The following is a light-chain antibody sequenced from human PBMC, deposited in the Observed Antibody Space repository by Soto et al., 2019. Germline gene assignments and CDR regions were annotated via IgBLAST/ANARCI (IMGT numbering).Light chain of an antibody. J-gene: IGKJ1*01. Sequence: EIVLTQSPATLSLSPGERATLSCRAGQSVTSNYLAWYQQKPGQAPRLLIFGASIRATGLPDRFSGSGSGTDFTLTISRLEPEDFAVYYCQQYGSSPGTFGPGTKVDIK. V-gene: IGKV3-20*01. CDR2: GAS. CDR1: QSVTSNY. CDR3: QQYGSSPGT.